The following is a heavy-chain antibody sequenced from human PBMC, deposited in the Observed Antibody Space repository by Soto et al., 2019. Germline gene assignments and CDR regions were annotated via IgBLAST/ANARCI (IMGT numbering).Heavy chain of an antibody. CDR3: TRGPRASSGGTGAY. CDR2: ISSDGSKN. CDR1: GFTFTTYG. D-gene: IGHD2-2*01. Sequence: QVQLVESGGGVVQPGRSLRLSCAASGFTFTTYGIHWVRQAPGKGLEWVAVISSDGSKNYFADSVRGRFTISRDNSKNTVYLQINNVRAEDTAVYYCTRGPRASSGGTGAYWGKGTLVTVSS. J-gene: IGHJ1*01. V-gene: IGHV3-30*03.